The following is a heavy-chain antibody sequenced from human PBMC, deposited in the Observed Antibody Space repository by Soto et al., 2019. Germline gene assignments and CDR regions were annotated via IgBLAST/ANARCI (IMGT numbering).Heavy chain of an antibody. CDR3: AKEGQSSAGSRGAES. D-gene: IGHD6-13*01. V-gene: IGHV3-23*01. CDR1: GFTFSDYA. CDR2: ISDSGGTK. J-gene: IGHJ5*02. Sequence: EVQLLASGGDLVQPGVSLRVSCATSGFTFSDYAMSWDRQAPGNGLEWVSSISDSGGTKYYADSLKDRFTISRDNSKNTRFLEMTSVRAEDTAVFYCAKEGQSSAGSRGAESWGQGTLGTFSA.